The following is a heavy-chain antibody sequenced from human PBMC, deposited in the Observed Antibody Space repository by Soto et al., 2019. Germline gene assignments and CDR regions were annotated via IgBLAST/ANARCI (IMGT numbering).Heavy chain of an antibody. CDR2: ISSSGSTT. V-gene: IGHV3-11*01. D-gene: IGHD3-22*01. J-gene: IGHJ4*02. CDR3: ARVRGDSSGSYYFDY. Sequence: GGSLRLSCAASGFSLSDYYMSWIRQAPGEGLEWVSYISSSGSTTHYADSVKGRFTISKDNAKNPVYLQMNSLRAEDTAVYYCARVRGDSSGSYYFDYWGQGTLVTVSS. CDR1: GFSLSDYY.